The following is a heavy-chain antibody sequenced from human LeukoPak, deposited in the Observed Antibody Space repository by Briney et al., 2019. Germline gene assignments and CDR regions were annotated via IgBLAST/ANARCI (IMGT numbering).Heavy chain of an antibody. Sequence: SETLSLTCTASGGYISSYYWSSIRQPAGKGLEWIGRIYSSGSTLYNPPLKRRVTMSVDTSKNHFSLRLTSVTAADTAVYFCARGPYCGDDCYFDSWGRGTLFTVSS. CDR1: GGYISSYY. CDR2: IYSSGST. J-gene: IGHJ4*02. D-gene: IGHD2-21*01. V-gene: IGHV4-4*07. CDR3: ARGPYCGDDCYFDS.